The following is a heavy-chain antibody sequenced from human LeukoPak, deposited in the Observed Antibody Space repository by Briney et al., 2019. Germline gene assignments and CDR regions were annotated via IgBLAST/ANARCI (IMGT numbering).Heavy chain of an antibody. CDR1: GSSLSSSSYY. Sequence: SETLSFTCTVSGSSLSSSSYYWAWIRQPPGKGLEWIGNVYYSGTASYNPSLESRVTISLVASTNQFSLRLTSVTSADTALYFCARRIMGSSSMGSWGQGTLVTVSS. CDR2: VYYSGTA. J-gene: IGHJ5*02. D-gene: IGHD6-6*01. CDR3: ARRIMGSSSMGS. V-gene: IGHV4-39*07.